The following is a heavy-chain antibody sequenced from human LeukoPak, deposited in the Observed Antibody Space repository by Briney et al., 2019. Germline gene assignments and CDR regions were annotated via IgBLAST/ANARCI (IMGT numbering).Heavy chain of an antibody. V-gene: IGHV3-48*03. J-gene: IGHJ4*02. CDR2: ISSSGSTI. CDR3: ARDSESGWSDY. CDR1: GFTFSSYK. Sequence: GGSLRLSCAASGFTFSSYKMNWVRQAPGKGLAWVSYISSSGSTIYYADSVKGRFTISRDNAKNSLYLQMNSLRAEDTAVYYCARDSESGWSDYWGQGTLVTVSS. D-gene: IGHD6-19*01.